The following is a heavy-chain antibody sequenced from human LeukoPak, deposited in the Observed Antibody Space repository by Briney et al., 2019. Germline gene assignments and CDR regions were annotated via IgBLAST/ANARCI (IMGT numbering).Heavy chain of an antibody. Sequence: GRSLRLSCAASGFTFDDYAMHWVRQAPGKGLEWVSGIGWNSGSIGYADSVKGRFTISRDNAKNSLYLQMNSLRAEDTAVYYCAREVGATNAEYFQHWGQGTLVTVSS. D-gene: IGHD1-26*01. J-gene: IGHJ1*01. CDR1: GFTFDDYA. V-gene: IGHV3-9*01. CDR2: IGWNSGSI. CDR3: AREVGATNAEYFQH.